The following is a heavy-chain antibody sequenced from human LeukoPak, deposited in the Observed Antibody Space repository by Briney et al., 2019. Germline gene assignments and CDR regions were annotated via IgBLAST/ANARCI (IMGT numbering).Heavy chain of an antibody. CDR2: IIPIFGTA. V-gene: IGHV1-69*01. J-gene: IGHJ4*02. Sequence: ASVKVSCKASGGTFSSYAISWVRQAPGQGLEWMGGIIPIFGTANCAQKFQGRVTITADESTSTAYMELSSLRSEDTAVYYCASLSWGDFWSGEDYWGQGTLVTVSS. D-gene: IGHD3-3*01. CDR3: ASLSWGDFWSGEDY. CDR1: GGTFSSYA.